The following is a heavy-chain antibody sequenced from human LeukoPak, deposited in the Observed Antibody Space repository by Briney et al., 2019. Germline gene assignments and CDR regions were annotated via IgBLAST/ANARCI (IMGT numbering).Heavy chain of an antibody. J-gene: IGHJ4*02. CDR3: ASYDFWSGYYHDY. CDR2: VHYTGST. Sequence: PSETLSLTCTVSGGSISSYYWSWIRQPPGKGLEWIGYVHYTGSTNYNPSLKSRVTISVDTSKNQFSLKLSSVTAADTAVYYCASYDFWSGYYHDYWGQGTLVTVSS. V-gene: IGHV4-59*01. D-gene: IGHD3-3*01. CDR1: GGSISSYY.